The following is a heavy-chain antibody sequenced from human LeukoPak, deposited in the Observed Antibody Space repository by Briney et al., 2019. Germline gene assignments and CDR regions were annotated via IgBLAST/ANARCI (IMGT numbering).Heavy chain of an antibody. CDR3: ARNRWFGEILFDY. D-gene: IGHD3-10*01. J-gene: IGHJ4*02. Sequence: GGSLRLSCAASGFSFSSYNMNWVRQAPGKGLEWVSYISSSSNTIYYADSVKGRFTISRDNANNSLYLQMNSLRDEDTAVYYCARNRWFGEILFDYWGQGTLVSVSS. CDR1: GFSFSSYN. CDR2: ISSSSNTI. V-gene: IGHV3-48*02.